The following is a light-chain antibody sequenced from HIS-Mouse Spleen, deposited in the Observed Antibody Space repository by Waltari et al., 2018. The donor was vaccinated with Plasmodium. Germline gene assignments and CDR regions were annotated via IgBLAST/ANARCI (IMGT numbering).Light chain of an antibody. CDR3: QQYYSYPYT. CDR2: AAS. J-gene: IGKJ2*01. V-gene: IGKV1-8*01. CDR1: QGISSY. Sequence: IRMTQSPSSFSASTGDRVTITCRASQGISSYLAWYQQKPGKAPKLLIYAASTLQSGVPSRFSGSGSGTDFTLTISCLQSEDFATYYCQQYYSYPYTFGQWTKLEIK.